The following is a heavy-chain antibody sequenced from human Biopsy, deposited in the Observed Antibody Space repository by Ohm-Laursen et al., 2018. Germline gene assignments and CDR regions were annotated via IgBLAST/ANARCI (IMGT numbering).Heavy chain of an antibody. CDR1: GFIFDDYA. CDR3: AKIHCSGGSCYPNAFDM. Sequence: SLRLSCAASGFIFDDYAMHWVRQAPGKGLAWVSGISWTSVGIGYEDSVKGRFTISRDNAKNFLYLEMNNLRPEDTALYYCAKIHCSGGSCYPNAFDMWGHGTRVTVS. CDR2: ISWTSVGI. J-gene: IGHJ3*02. D-gene: IGHD2-15*01. V-gene: IGHV3-9*01.